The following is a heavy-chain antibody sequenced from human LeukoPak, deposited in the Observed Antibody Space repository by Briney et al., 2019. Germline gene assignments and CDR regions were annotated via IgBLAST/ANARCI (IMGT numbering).Heavy chain of an antibody. D-gene: IGHD1-1*01. CDR1: EFTFRSYE. J-gene: IGHJ4*02. CDR3: AREKASTTGTTDYDY. CDR2: ISGSGATI. V-gene: IGHV3-48*03. Sequence: GGSLRLSCAASEFTFRSYEMNWVRQAPGKGLEWASYISGSGATILYADSVKGRFTISRDNAKNSLFLQMNSLRAGDTAVYYCAREKASTTGTTDYDYWGQGTLVTVSS.